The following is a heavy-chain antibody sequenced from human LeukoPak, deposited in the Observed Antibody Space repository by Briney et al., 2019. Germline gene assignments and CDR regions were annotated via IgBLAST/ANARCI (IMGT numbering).Heavy chain of an antibody. CDR1: GYTFTAYY. J-gene: IGHJ6*03. CDR2: INPSSGGT. CDR3: AKSPPSSWSTNSYYYYMDA. V-gene: IGHV1-2*02. Sequence: ASVKVSCKASGYTFTAYYMHWVRQAPGQGLEWMGWINPSSGGTNYAQKFQGRVTMTRDTSISTAYMELSSLRSDDTAEYYCAKSPPSSWSTNSYYYYMDAWGKGTTVTVSS. D-gene: IGHD6-13*01.